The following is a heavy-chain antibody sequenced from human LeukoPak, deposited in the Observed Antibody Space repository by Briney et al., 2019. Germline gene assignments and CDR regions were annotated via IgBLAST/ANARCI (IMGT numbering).Heavy chain of an antibody. CDR2: INPNSGGT. V-gene: IGHV1-2*02. CDR3: ARGLDYYDSRLLFDY. Sequence: ASVKVSCKASGYTFTGYYMHWVRQAPGQGLEWMGWINPNSGGTNYAQKFQGRVTMTRDTSISTAYMELSRLRSDDTAVYYCARGLDYYDSRLLFDYWGQGTLVTVSS. D-gene: IGHD3-22*01. J-gene: IGHJ4*02. CDR1: GYTFTGYY.